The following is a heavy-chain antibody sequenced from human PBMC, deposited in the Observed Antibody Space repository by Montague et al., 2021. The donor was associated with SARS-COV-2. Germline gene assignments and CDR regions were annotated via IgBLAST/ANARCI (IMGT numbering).Heavy chain of an antibody. J-gene: IGHJ4*02. CDR2: INWNGGST. Sequence: SLRLSCAASGFTFDDYGMSWVRQAPGKGLERVSGINWNGGSTGYADSVKGRFTISRDNAKNSLYLQMNSLRAEDTALYYCARDVEGFGELQVDYWGQGTLVTVSS. V-gene: IGHV3-20*04. D-gene: IGHD3-10*01. CDR3: ARDVEGFGELQVDY. CDR1: GFTFDDYG.